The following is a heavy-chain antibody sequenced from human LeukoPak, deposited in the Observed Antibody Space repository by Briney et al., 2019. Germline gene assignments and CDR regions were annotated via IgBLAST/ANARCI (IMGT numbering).Heavy chain of an antibody. J-gene: IGHJ4*02. CDR1: GFTFSSNW. Sequence: GGSLRLSCAASGFTFSSNWMHWVRQVPGKGLVWVSRINSDGSSTSYADSVKGRFTISRDNAKSTLYLQMNSLRAEDTAVYYCARVSQWLVRVDYWGQGTLVTVSS. CDR3: ARVSQWLVRVDY. V-gene: IGHV3-74*01. CDR2: INSDGSST. D-gene: IGHD6-19*01.